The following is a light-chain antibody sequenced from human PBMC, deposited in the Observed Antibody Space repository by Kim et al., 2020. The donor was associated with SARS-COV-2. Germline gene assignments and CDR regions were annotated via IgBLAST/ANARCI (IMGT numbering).Light chain of an antibody. CDR1: QSISTW. CDR3: QQYQGYAH. CDR2: KAS. Sequence: LSASVGDIVTITCRASQSISTWLVWYQQKPGKAPKLLIYKASSLETGVPSRFSGSGSGTEFTLTISSLQPDDFATYYCQQYQGYAHFGQGTKLEI. J-gene: IGKJ2*01. V-gene: IGKV1-5*03.